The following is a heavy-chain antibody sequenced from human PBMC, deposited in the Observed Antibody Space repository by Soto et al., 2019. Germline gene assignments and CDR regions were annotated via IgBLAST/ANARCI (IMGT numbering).Heavy chain of an antibody. Sequence: GGSLRLSCAASGFTFSSYGMHWVRQAPGKGLEWVAVISYDGSNKYYADSVKGRFTISRDNSKNTLYLQMNSLRAEDTAVYYCAKDYSDYYDSSGYPPSGYWGQGTLVTVSS. CDR2: ISYDGSNK. V-gene: IGHV3-30*18. CDR3: AKDYSDYYDSSGYPPSGY. D-gene: IGHD3-22*01. CDR1: GFTFSSYG. J-gene: IGHJ4*02.